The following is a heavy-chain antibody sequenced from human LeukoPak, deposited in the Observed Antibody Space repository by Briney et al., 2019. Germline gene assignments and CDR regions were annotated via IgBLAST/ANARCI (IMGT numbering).Heavy chain of an antibody. CDR2: ISSSSSYI. CDR1: GFTFSSYS. Sequence: PGGSLRLSCAASGFTFSSYSMNWVRQAPGKGLEWVSSISSSSSYIYYADSVKGRFTISRDNAKNSLYLQMNSLRAEDTAVYYCARFSGSSGYLGGYWGQGTLVTVSS. V-gene: IGHV3-21*01. CDR3: ARFSGSSGYLGGY. J-gene: IGHJ4*02. D-gene: IGHD3-22*01.